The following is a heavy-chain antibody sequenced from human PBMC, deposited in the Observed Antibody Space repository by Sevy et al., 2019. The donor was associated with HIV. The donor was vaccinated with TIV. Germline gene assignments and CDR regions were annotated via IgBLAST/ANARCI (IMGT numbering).Heavy chain of an antibody. D-gene: IGHD2-2*01. J-gene: IGHJ4*02. CDR1: GGSISSYY. CDR2: IYYSGST. Sequence: SETLSLTCTVSGGSISSYYWSWIRQPPKKGLEWIGYIYYSGSTNYNPSLKSRVTIPVDTSENQFSRKLYSVTAADTAVYYCARHPPYCSSTSCPWYFDYWGQGTLVTVSS. V-gene: IGHV4-59*08. CDR3: ARHPPYCSSTSCPWYFDY.